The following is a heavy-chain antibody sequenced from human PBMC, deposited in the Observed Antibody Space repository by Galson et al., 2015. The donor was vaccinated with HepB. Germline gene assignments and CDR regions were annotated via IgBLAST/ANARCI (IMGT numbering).Heavy chain of an antibody. CDR3: ARDSSGPGY. D-gene: IGHD2-2*03. CDR1: GFSFSIYW. CDR2: ISGDGSEA. Sequence: SLRLSCAASGFSFSIYWMHWVRQAAGKGPMWVSHISGDGSEAGYADSVKGRFTISRDNAKNTVYLQMNSLRDEDTAVYYCARDSSGPGYWGQGTLVTVSS. J-gene: IGHJ4*02. V-gene: IGHV3-74*01.